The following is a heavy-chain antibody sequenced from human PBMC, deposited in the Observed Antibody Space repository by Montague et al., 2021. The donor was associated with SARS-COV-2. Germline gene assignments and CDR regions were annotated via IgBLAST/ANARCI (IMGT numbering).Heavy chain of an antibody. V-gene: IGHV3-23*05. Sequence: SLSLSLAASGFTFSNYRMHWVRQAPGKGLEWVSAIYTTGCKKYYADSVKGRFTISRDNSKNTLYLQLNSLRAEDTAVYYCAKDEVGGGEYGFDYWGQGTMVTGSS. CDR3: AKDEVGGGEYGFDY. CDR1: GFTFSNYR. J-gene: IGHJ3*01. CDR2: IYTTGCKK. D-gene: IGHD2-15*01.